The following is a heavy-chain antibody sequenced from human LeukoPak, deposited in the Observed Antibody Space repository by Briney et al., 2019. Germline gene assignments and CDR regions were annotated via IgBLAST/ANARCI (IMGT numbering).Heavy chain of an antibody. Sequence: GGSLRLSCAASGFTFSSYTMNWVRQAPGKGLQSVSSISSSSSYIYYADSVKGRFTISRDNAKNSLYLQMNSLRAEDTAVYYCAKDPGGSNYYYYMDVWGKGTTVTISS. V-gene: IGHV3-21*01. J-gene: IGHJ6*03. CDR1: GFTFSSYT. CDR3: AKDPGGSNYYYYMDV. D-gene: IGHD3-10*01. CDR2: ISSSSSYI.